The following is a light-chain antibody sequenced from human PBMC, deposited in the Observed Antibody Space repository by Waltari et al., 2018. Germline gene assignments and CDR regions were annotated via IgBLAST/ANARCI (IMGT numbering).Light chain of an antibody. CDR1: SSNIGAGFE. J-gene: IGLJ3*02. V-gene: IGLV1-40*01. CDR2: ASY. Sequence: QSVLTQPPSVSGAPGQSVTISCTGTSSNIGAGFEVFWYQQLPGSAPKLLIFASYKRSSGVPYRISGSTSGTSASLAITGLQAEDEADYYCQSYDSSLSGRVFGGGTRLTVL. CDR3: QSYDSSLSGRV.